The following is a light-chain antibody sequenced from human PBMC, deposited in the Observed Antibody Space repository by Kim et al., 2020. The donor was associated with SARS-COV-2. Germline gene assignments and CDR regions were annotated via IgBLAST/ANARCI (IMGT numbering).Light chain of an antibody. Sequence: GTPGERATLSCRASQRGGKSLAWYQQIRGRAPRLLMYGAFTRATGVPARFSGSGSGTDFTLTISSLQSEDFAVYFCQQYSKWPYTFGKGTKLEI. CDR2: GAF. V-gene: IGKV3-15*01. CDR1: QRGGKS. J-gene: IGKJ2*01. CDR3: QQYSKWPYT.